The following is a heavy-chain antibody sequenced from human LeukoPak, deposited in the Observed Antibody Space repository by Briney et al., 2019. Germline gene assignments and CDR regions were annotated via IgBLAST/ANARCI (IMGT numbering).Heavy chain of an antibody. V-gene: IGHV4-59*01. CDR3: ARVDGYSYSY. CDR2: ISYSGST. J-gene: IGHJ4*02. D-gene: IGHD5-24*01. Sequence: SETLSLTCTVSGGSISSYDWNWIRQPPGKGLEWIGYISYSGSTNYNPSLKSRVTISVDTSKNQVSLKLSSVTAADTAVYYCARVDGYSYSYWGQGTLVAVSS. CDR1: GGSISSYD.